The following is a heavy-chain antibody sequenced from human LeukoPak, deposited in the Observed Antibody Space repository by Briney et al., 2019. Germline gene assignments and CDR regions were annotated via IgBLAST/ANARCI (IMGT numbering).Heavy chain of an antibody. V-gene: IGHV3-9*01. CDR3: AREDQWELLEEPAPRPFDY. D-gene: IGHD1-26*01. J-gene: IGHJ4*02. Sequence: GRSLRLSCAASGFTFDDYAMHWVRQATGKGLGWVSGISRNSGSIGYADSVKGRFTISRDNAKNPLYLQMNSLRAEDTAVYYCAREDQWELLEEPAPRPFDYWGQGTLVTVSS. CDR2: ISRNSGSI. CDR1: GFTFDDYA.